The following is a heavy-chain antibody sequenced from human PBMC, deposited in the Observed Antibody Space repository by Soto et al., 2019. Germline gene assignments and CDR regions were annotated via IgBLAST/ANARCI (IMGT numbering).Heavy chain of an antibody. D-gene: IGHD2-2*02. Sequence: SETLSLTCTVSGGSISSGGYYWSWIRQHPGKGLEWIGYIYYSGSTYYNPSLKSRVTISVDTSKNQFSLKLSSVTAADTAVYYCARVGVVPAAIQRAAFDIWGQGTMVTVSS. V-gene: IGHV4-31*03. J-gene: IGHJ3*02. CDR2: IYYSGST. CDR1: GGSISSGGYY. CDR3: ARVGVVPAAIQRAAFDI.